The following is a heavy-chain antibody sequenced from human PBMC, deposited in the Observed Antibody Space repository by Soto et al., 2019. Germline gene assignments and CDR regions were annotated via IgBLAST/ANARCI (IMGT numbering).Heavy chain of an antibody. V-gene: IGHV1-58*01. CDR3: AAVPVLRFLKWLPAYFDY. D-gene: IGHD3-3*01. J-gene: IGHJ4*02. CDR2: LVVGSGNT. Sequence: SVKVSCKTSGLMFTSSAVQWVRQARGQRLEWIGWLVVGSGNTHYAQHFQERVTLTRDMSTGTAYMELSSLRSEDTAVYYCAAVPVLRFLKWLPAYFDYWGQGTLVTVSS. CDR1: GLMFTSSA.